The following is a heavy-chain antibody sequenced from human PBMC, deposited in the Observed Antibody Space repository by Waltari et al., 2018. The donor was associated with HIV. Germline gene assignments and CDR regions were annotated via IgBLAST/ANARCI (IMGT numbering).Heavy chain of an antibody. CDR2: IEPDGSET. CDR3: AREYFYESSGYYYRSTFDY. D-gene: IGHD3-22*01. Sequence: EVQLVESGGGLVQPGESLRLSCAASGFTFSSHWMSWVRQAPGKGLEWVAKIEPDGSETYYVDSVKVRFTISRDNAKTSLYLQRNSLRAEDTAVYFCAREYFYESSGYYYRSTFDYWGQGTLVTVSS. CDR1: GFTFSSHW. J-gene: IGHJ4*02. V-gene: IGHV3-7*01.